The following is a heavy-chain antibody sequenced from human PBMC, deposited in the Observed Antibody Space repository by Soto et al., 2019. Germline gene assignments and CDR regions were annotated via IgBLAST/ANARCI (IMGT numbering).Heavy chain of an antibody. D-gene: IGHD3-22*01. CDR3: ARASLTIYYYDSSGGGLAL. Sequence: GGSLRLSCAASGFTFSSYSMNWVRQAPGKGLEWVSYISSSSSTIYYVDSVKGRFTISRDNAKNSLYLQMNSLRDEDTAVYYCARASLTIYYYDSSGGGLALWGRATLVTVSS. CDR2: ISSSSSTI. V-gene: IGHV3-48*02. CDR1: GFTFSSYS. J-gene: IGHJ2*01.